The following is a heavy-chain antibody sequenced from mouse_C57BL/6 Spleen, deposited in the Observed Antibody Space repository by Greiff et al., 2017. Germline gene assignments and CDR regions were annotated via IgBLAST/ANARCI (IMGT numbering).Heavy chain of an antibody. Sequence: EVKLMESEGGLVQPGSSMKLSCTASGFTFSDYYMAWVRQVPEKGLEWVANINYDGSSTYYLDSLKSRFIISRDNAKNILYLQLSSLKSEDTATYYCARERGARWYFDVWGTGTTVTVSS. V-gene: IGHV5-16*01. J-gene: IGHJ1*03. CDR3: ARERGARWYFDV. CDR1: GFTFSDYY. CDR2: INYDGSST.